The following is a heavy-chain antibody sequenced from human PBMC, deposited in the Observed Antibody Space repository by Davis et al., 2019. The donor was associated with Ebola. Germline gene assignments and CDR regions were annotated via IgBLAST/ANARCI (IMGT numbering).Heavy chain of an antibody. V-gene: IGHV3-15*01. Sequence: GESLKISCTASGFTFTSAWMSWVRQAPGKGLEWVARIKSNTSGVTAGYAAPVKGRFTITRDDSKYTLYLQMNSLKTEDTALYYCMSRARISGTTNVFDFWGRGTMVTVSS. CDR3: MSRARISGTTNVFDF. D-gene: IGHD1-7*01. CDR2: IKSNTSGVTA. CDR1: GFTFTSAW. J-gene: IGHJ3*01.